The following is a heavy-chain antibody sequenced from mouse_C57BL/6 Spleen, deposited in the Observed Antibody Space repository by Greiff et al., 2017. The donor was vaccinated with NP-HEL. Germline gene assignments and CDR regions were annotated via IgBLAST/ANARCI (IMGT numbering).Heavy chain of an antibody. D-gene: IGHD2-3*01. CDR3: ASDGYYGGAMDY. Sequence: DVKLVESGGGLVKPGGSLKLSCAASGFTFSDYGMHWVRQAPEKGLEWVAYISSGSSTIYYADTVKGRFTISRDNAKNTLFLQMTSLRSEDTAMYYCASDGYYGGAMDYWGQGTSVTVSS. V-gene: IGHV5-17*01. CDR2: ISSGSSTI. CDR1: GFTFSDYG. J-gene: IGHJ4*01.